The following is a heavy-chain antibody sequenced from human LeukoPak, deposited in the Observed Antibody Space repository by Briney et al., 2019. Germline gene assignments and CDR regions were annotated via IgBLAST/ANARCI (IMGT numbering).Heavy chain of an antibody. Sequence: PGGSLRLSCAASGFIFGSYSMNWVRQAPGKGLEWVSYISSRSRTIYYADSVKGRFTISRDNAKNSLSLQMNSLRAEDAAVYYCARDYDIGYCSSTSCYHFDYWGQGTLVTVSS. CDR3: ARDYDIGYCSSTSCYHFDY. D-gene: IGHD2-2*01. CDR1: GFIFGSYS. CDR2: ISSRSRTI. V-gene: IGHV3-48*01. J-gene: IGHJ4*02.